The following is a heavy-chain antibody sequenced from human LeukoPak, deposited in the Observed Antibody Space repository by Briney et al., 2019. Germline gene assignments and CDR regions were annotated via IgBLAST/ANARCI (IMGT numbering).Heavy chain of an antibody. D-gene: IGHD4-17*01. Sequence: GGSLRLSCAASGFTFSSYSMNWVRQAPGKGLEWVSAISGSGGSTYYADSVKGRLTVSRDTAKNSLYLQVNTLRAEDTAVYYCARDLTGTYAFDFWGQGTMVTVSS. V-gene: IGHV3-21*01. CDR3: ARDLTGTYAFDF. J-gene: IGHJ3*01. CDR1: GFTFSSYS. CDR2: ISGSGGST.